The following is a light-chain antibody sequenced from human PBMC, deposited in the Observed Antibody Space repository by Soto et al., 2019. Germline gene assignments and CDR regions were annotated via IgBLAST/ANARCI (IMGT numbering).Light chain of an antibody. V-gene: IGKV3-11*01. CDR3: QQRSNSPWT. J-gene: IGKJ1*01. Sequence: EIVLTQSPATLSLSPGERATLSCRASQSVRNQLAWYQQKPGQAPRLLIYDAFTRATGIPGRFSGSGSGTDFTLTISSLAPEDFAVYYCQQRSNSPWTFGKGTKVEIK. CDR2: DAF. CDR1: QSVRNQ.